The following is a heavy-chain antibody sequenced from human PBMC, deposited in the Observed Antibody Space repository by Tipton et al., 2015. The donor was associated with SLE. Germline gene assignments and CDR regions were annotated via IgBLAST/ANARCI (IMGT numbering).Heavy chain of an antibody. CDR1: GYTFTSYY. D-gene: IGHD3-10*01. Sequence: QLVQSGAEVKKPGASVKVSCKASGYTFTSYYMHWVRQAPGQGLEWMGIINPSGGSTSYAQKFQGRVTMTTDTSTSTAYMELRSLRSEDTAVYYCARGEPYGSALRYYYGMDVWGQGTTVTVSS. V-gene: IGHV1-46*01. J-gene: IGHJ6*02. CDR2: INPSGGST. CDR3: ARGEPYGSALRYYYGMDV.